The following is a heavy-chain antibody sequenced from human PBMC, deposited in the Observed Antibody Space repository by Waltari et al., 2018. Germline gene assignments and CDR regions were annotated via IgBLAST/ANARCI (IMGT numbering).Heavy chain of an antibody. CDR3: TTLRWYQIGY. D-gene: IGHD2-15*01. Sequence: VQLQQWGAGLLKPSETLSLTCAVYGGSFSGYYWTWIRQPPGKGLEWVGRIRSQTDGGTADYAAPVKDRFTISRDDSKNTLYLQMNGLKTEDTAVYYCTTLRWYQIGYWGQGTLVSVSS. CDR2: IRSQTDGGTA. CDR1: GGSFSGYY. V-gene: IGHV3-15*01. J-gene: IGHJ4*02.